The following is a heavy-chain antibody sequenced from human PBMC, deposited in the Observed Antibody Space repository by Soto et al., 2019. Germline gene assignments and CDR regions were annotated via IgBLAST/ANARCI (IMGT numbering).Heavy chain of an antibody. J-gene: IGHJ3*02. CDR2: IYSGGST. V-gene: IGHV3-53*01. Sequence: GGSLRLSCAASGFTVSSNYMSWVRQAPGKGLEWVSVIYSGGSTCYADSVKGRFTISRDNSKNTLYLQMNSLRAEDTAVYYYARDYYDSSGLDAFDIWGQGTMVTVSS. CDR3: ARDYYDSSGLDAFDI. D-gene: IGHD3-22*01. CDR1: GFTVSSNY.